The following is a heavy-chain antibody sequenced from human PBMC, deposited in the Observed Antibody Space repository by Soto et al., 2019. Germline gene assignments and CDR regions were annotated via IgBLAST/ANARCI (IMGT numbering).Heavy chain of an antibody. CDR2: INPNSGGT. J-gene: IGHJ3*02. D-gene: IGHD6-25*01. V-gene: IGHV1-2*04. CDR3: ARVEYSSGWHVAYYI. Sequence: ASVKVSCKASGYTFTGYYMHWVRQAPGQGLEWMGWINPNSGGTNYAQKFQGWVTMTRDTSISTAYMELSRLRSDDTPVYYCARVEYSSGWHVAYYIRGQRTMDPVS. CDR1: GYTFTGYY.